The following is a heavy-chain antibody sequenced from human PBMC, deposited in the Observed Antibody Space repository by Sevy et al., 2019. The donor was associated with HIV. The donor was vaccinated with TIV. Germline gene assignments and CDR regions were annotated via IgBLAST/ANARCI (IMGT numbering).Heavy chain of an antibody. Sequence: GGSLRLSCAASGFTFSSYGMHWVRQAPGKGLEWVAVIWYDGGNKYYADSVKGRFTISRDNSKNTLYLQMNSLRAEDTAVYYCAREASGYSSGWTDYWGQGTLVTVSS. CDR2: IWYDGGNK. CDR3: AREASGYSSGWTDY. V-gene: IGHV3-33*01. CDR1: GFTFSSYG. D-gene: IGHD6-19*01. J-gene: IGHJ4*02.